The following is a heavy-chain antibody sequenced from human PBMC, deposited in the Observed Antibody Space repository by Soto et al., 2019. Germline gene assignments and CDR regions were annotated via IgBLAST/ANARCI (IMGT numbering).Heavy chain of an antibody. CDR2: ISSTSATI. D-gene: IGHD2-8*02. J-gene: IGHJ5*02. CDR1: GFTFTSYS. CDR3: ARAKSLEYIWSAT. Sequence: EVQLMESGGGLVQPGGSLRLSCTASGFTFTSYSINWVRQAPGQGLEWISYISSTSATIYYAESVMGRFTVSRDNAKNSVYPQMNSLRAEDTAVYFCARAKSLEYIWSATWGQGTPVTVSA. V-gene: IGHV3-48*01.